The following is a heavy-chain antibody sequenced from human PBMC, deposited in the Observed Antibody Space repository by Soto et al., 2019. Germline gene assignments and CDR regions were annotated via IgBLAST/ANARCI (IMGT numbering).Heavy chain of an antibody. V-gene: IGHV3-23*01. D-gene: IGHD2-2*01. Sequence: AGGSLRLSCAASGFTFSNYAMTWVRQAPGKGLEWVSGISGSGGTTFYAGSVKGRFAISRDNSKDTLYLQMSSLRAEDTAVYYCALRSCSRTTCPPLNSYFYMDVWGKGTTVTVSS. CDR1: GFTFSNYA. CDR2: ISGSGGTT. J-gene: IGHJ6*03. CDR3: ALRSCSRTTCPPLNSYFYMDV.